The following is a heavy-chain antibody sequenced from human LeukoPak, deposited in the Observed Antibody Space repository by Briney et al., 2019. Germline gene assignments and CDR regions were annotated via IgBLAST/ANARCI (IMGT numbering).Heavy chain of an antibody. J-gene: IGHJ6*03. CDR1: GGTFSSYA. D-gene: IGHD2-15*01. CDR2: IIPIFGTA. CDR3: ARDGCSCGSCYPDKAYYYYYMDV. V-gene: IGHV1-69*05. Sequence: SVKVSCKASGGTFSSYAISWVRQAPGQGLEWMGRIIPIFGTANYAQKFQGRVTITTDESTSTAYMELSSLRSEDTAVYYCARDGCSCGSCYPDKAYYYYYMDVWGKGTTVTVSS.